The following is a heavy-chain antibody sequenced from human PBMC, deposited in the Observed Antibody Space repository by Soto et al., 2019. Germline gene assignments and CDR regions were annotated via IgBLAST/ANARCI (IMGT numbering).Heavy chain of an antibody. V-gene: IGHV4-4*02. D-gene: IGHD6-19*01. CDR3: ARNQEIAVTGHPGNDY. CDR1: GGSISSSHW. J-gene: IGHJ4*02. Sequence: QVQLQESGPGLVKPSGTLSLTCAVSGGSISSSHWWSWVRQPPGKGLEWIGEISHSGSTNYNPSLKSRVSISVDKSKNQFSLNLNSVTAADTAVYYCARNQEIAVTGHPGNDYWGQGTLVTVSS. CDR2: ISHSGST.